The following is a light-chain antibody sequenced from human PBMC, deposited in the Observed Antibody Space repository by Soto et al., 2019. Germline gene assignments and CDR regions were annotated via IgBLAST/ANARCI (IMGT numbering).Light chain of an antibody. J-gene: IGKJ5*01. CDR1: QSVSST. V-gene: IGKV3-15*01. CDR3: QKYNIWAPIT. Sequence: ELVMTQSPATLSVSPGERATVSCRASQSVSSTLAWCQQEPGHAPTRLIHGASTSATGIPARFSGSGSGTDFTLTISSMQSEDFAVYYCQKYNIWAPITFGQGTRLEIK. CDR2: GAS.